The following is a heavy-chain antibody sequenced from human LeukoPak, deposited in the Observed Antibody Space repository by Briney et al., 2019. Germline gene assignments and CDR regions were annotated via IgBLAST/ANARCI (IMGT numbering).Heavy chain of an antibody. V-gene: IGHV4-59*01. Sequence: SETLSLTCTVSGGSISSYYWSWIRQPPGKGLEWIGYIYYSGSTNYNPSLKSRVTISIDTSRNQFSLNLNSVTAADTAVYYCAKKKGDYWGQGTLVTVSS. CDR1: GGSISSYY. J-gene: IGHJ4*02. CDR3: AKKKGDY. CDR2: IYYSGST.